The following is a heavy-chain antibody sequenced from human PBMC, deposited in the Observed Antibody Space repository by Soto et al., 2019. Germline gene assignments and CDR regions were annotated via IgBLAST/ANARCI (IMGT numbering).Heavy chain of an antibody. D-gene: IGHD1-26*01. CDR2: IDSSGGYT. CDR3: ARDLRRNSGSYFDY. J-gene: IGHJ4*02. CDR1: GFRFSDYY. Sequence: GGSLRLSCAASGFRFSDYYMSWVRQAPGKGLEWISYIDSSGGYTNYADSVKGRFTISRDNAKNSLYLQVSSLRAEDTAIYYCARDLRRNSGSYFDYWGQGTPVTVSS. V-gene: IGHV3-11*05.